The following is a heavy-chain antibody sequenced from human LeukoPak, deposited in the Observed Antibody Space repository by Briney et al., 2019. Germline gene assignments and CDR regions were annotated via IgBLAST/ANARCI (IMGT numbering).Heavy chain of an antibody. D-gene: IGHD2-2*01. CDR1: GFTFSSYS. CDR3: ARGGIVVVPAANIGGTDY. J-gene: IGHJ4*02. CDR2: ISSSSSTI. V-gene: IGHV3-48*01. Sequence: PGGSLRLSCAASGFTFSSYSMNWVRQAPGKGLEWVSYISSSSSTIYYADSVKGRFTISRDNAENSLYLQMNSLRAEDTAVYYCARGGIVVVPAANIGGTDYWGQGTLVTVSS.